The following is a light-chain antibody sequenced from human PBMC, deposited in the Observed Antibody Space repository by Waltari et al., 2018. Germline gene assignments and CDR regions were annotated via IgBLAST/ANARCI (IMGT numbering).Light chain of an antibody. CDR1: SSNIGTTY. J-gene: IGLJ2*01. V-gene: IGLV1-47*01. Sequence: QSVLTPPPPLSGTPGQRVTISCSGRSSNIGTTYVFWYQQFPGRAPKLLIYLDDHRPSGVPDRFSASKSCSSASLTISGLRPEDEADYHCAGWDDSLTGVVFGGGTKLTV. CDR3: AGWDDSLTGVV. CDR2: LDD.